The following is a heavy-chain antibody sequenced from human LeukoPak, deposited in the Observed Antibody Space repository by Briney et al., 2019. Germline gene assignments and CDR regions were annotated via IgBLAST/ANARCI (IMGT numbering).Heavy chain of an antibody. CDR2: SYHTGRT. V-gene: IGHV4-59*01. J-gene: IGHJ4*02. Sequence: RTSETLSLTCTVSGDSISSYYWSWIRQPPGKGLEWIGYSYHTGRTNYNPSLKSRVTISVDTSKNQFSLKLSSVTAGDTAVYYCATGYSSTWYYFDYWGQGTLVTVSS. CDR3: ATGYSSTWYYFDY. CDR1: GDSISSYY. D-gene: IGHD6-13*01.